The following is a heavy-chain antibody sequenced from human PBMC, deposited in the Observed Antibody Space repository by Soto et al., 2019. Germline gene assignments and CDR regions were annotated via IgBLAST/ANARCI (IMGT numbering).Heavy chain of an antibody. D-gene: IGHD3-22*01. CDR1: GFTVSSNY. V-gene: IGHV3-53*01. CDR3: ARGGGIVVAAVGDWFDP. Sequence: EVQLVESGGGLIQPGGSLRLSCAASGFTVSSNYMSWVRQAPGKGLEWVSVIYSGGSTYYADSVKGRFTISRDNSKNTLYLQMNSLRAEDTAVYYCARGGGIVVAAVGDWFDPWGQGTLVTVSS. CDR2: IYSGGST. J-gene: IGHJ5*02.